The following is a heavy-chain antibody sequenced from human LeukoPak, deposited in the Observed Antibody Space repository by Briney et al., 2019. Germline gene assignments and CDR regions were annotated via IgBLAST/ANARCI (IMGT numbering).Heavy chain of an antibody. D-gene: IGHD2-15*01. CDR1: GYTFTNYA. Sequence: ASVNVSCKGSGYTFTNYAVHCVRQAPGQRLEWLGWINPGNGDTKYSQNFQGRVTVTSDTSAATAYVELNSLTSEDTAVYYCARERWHCRVNCYSVYYYALDVWGQGNTVTVSS. CDR3: ARERWHCRVNCYSVYYYALDV. J-gene: IGHJ6*02. CDR2: INPGNGDT. V-gene: IGHV1-3*01.